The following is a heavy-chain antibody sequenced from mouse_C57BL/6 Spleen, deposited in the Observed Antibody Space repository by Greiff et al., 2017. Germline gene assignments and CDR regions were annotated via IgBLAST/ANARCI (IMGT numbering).Heavy chain of an antibody. D-gene: IGHD1-2*01. Sequence: QVQLQQSGAELVRPGTSVKMSCKASGYTFTNYWIGWAKQRPGHGLEWIGDIYPGGGYTNYNEKFKGKATRPADKSSSTVYMQFISQSSEDSAIYYCTRGYCTPYYAMDYWGQGTSVTVSS. CDR3: TRGYCTPYYAMDY. CDR2: IYPGGGYT. V-gene: IGHV1-63*01. J-gene: IGHJ4*01. CDR1: GYTFTNYW.